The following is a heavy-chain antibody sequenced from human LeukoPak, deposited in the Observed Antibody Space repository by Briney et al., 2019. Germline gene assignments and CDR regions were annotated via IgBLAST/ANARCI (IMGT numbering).Heavy chain of an antibody. Sequence: GGSLRLSCAASGFTFSSYWMHWVRQPPGKGLVWVSRINRDGRSTNYADSVKGRFTLSRDNAKNSLYLQMNSLRAEDTAVYYCARGGSYFDYWGQGTLVTVSS. D-gene: IGHD1-26*01. CDR1: GFTFSSYW. J-gene: IGHJ4*02. CDR3: ARGGSYFDY. CDR2: INRDGRST. V-gene: IGHV3-74*01.